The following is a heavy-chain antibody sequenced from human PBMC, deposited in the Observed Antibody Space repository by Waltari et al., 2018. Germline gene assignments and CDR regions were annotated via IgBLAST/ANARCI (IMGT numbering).Heavy chain of an antibody. Sequence: VKLVQSGGEVKKPGASVKVSCKASGYTFISNGISWVRQAPGQGLEWVGWGRGYEENRNYGRKLQGRVSLTADTATNTAYMELTSLTADDTAVYYCAHSDYRSSWYTMDVWGQGTTVSVSS. CDR1: GYTFISNG. D-gene: IGHD6-13*01. J-gene: IGHJ6*02. CDR3: AHSDYRSSWYTMDV. V-gene: IGHV1-18*01. CDR2: GRGYEENR.